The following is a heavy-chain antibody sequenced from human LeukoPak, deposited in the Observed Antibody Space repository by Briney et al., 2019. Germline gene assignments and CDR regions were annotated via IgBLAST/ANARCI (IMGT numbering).Heavy chain of an antibody. CDR1: GYTFTANY. Sequence: ASVKVSCKASGYTFTANYIHWVRQAPGQGLEWMGWINPNGGGTNYAQKFQGWVTMTRDTSISTLYKELSRLKSDDTAVYYCARGFGSSWFDYWGQGTLVTVSS. CDR2: INPNGGGT. CDR3: ARGFGSSWFDY. V-gene: IGHV1-2*04. D-gene: IGHD6-13*01. J-gene: IGHJ4*02.